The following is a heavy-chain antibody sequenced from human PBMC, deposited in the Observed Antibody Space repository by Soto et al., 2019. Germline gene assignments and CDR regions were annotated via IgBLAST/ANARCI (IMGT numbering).Heavy chain of an antibody. CDR2: RNHSGST. J-gene: IGHJ6*03. D-gene: IGHD6-19*01. V-gene: IGHV4-34*01. Sequence: SETLAITCAVYGGSFSGYDWSWIRQRPGKGLEWIGERNHSGSTNYNPSHKSRVTISVDTSKNQFSLKLSSVTPADTAVYFCACVEAGSAYYYYYYMDVWGKGTTLTVSS. CDR3: ACVEAGSAYYYYYYMDV. CDR1: GGSFSGYD.